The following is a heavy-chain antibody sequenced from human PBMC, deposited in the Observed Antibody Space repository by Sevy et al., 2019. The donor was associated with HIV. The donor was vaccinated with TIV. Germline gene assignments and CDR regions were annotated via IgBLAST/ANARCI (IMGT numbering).Heavy chain of an antibody. J-gene: IGHJ4*02. CDR1: GFTFSSYA. Sequence: GESLKISCGVSGFTFSSYAMTWVRQPPGKGLEWVSIISGSRATTSYADSVKGRFTISRDNSKNALFLQMNSLRAEDTAVYYCATLRSGVLKPLYYFDHWGQGTLVTVSS. D-gene: IGHD3-10*01. CDR3: ATLRSGVLKPLYYFDH. V-gene: IGHV3-23*01. CDR2: ISGSRATT.